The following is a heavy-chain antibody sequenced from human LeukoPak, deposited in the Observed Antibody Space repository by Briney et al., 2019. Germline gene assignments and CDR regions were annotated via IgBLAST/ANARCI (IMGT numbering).Heavy chain of an antibody. J-gene: IGHJ4*02. CDR1: GGSVSSGSYY. D-gene: IGHD2-15*01. V-gene: IGHV4-61*01. CDR3: ARSPRYCSGGSCYFLHY. Sequence: PSETLSLTCTVSGGSVSSGSYYWSWIRQPPGKGLEWIGYIYYSGSTNYNPSLKSRVTMSVDTSKNQFSLKLSSVTAADTAVYYCARSPRYCSGGSCYFLHYWGQGTLVTVSS. CDR2: IYYSGST.